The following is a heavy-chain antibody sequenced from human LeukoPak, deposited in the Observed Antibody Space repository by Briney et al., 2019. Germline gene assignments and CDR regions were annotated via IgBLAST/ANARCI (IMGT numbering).Heavy chain of an antibody. V-gene: IGHV4-34*01. CDR2: INHSGST. CDR3: ATSGGYSYGYYVDY. CDR1: GGSFSGYY. Sequence: SETLSLTCAVYGGSFSGYYWSWIRQPPGKGLEWIGEINHSGSTNYNPSPKSRVTISVDTSKNQFSLKLSSVTAADTAVYYCATSGGYSYGYYVDYWGQGTLVTVSS. J-gene: IGHJ4*02. D-gene: IGHD5-18*01.